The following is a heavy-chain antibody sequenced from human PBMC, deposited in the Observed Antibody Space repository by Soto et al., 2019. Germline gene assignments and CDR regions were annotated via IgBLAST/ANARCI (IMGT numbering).Heavy chain of an antibody. CDR1: GDSISSYY. D-gene: IGHD4-4*01. CDR2: IHYSGST. CDR3: ATYANYNHY. Sequence: PSETLSLTCTVSGDSISSYYWSWIRQPPGKGLEWIGYIHYSGSTNYNPSLKSRVTISVDTSKNQFSLRLSSVTAADTAVYYCATYANYNHYWGQGTLVTVSS. V-gene: IGHV4-59*01. J-gene: IGHJ4*02.